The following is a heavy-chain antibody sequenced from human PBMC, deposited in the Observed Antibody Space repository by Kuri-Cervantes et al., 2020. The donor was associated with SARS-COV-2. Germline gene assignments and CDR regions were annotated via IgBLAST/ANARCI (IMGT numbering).Heavy chain of an antibody. D-gene: IGHD6-19*01. CDR3: ARERGSSGWEYYYYGMDV. CDR2: ISSSSSYI. V-gene: IGHV3-21*01. CDR1: GFTFSSYS. Sequence: GGSLRLSCAASGFTFSSYSMNWVRQAPGKGLEWVSSISSSSSYIYYTDSVKGRFTISRDNAKNSLYLQMNSLRAEDTAVYYCARERGSSGWEYYYYGMDVWGQGTTVPVSS. J-gene: IGHJ6*02.